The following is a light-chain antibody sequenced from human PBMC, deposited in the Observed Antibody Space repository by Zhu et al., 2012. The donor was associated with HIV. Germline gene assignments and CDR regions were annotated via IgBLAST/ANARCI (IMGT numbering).Light chain of an antibody. J-gene: IGKJ4*01. V-gene: IGKV1-9*01. Sequence: DIQLTQSPSFLSASVGDRVTITCRASQGISNHLAWYHQKPGKAPKLLIYGASVLQSGVPSRFSGSGSGTEFTLTISSLQPEDFATYFCQHLTLYPTFGGGSQRWRSN. CDR3: QHLTLYPT. CDR1: QGISNH. CDR2: GAS.